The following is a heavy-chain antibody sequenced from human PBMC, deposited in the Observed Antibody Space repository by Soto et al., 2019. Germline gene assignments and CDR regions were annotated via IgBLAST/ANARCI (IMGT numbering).Heavy chain of an antibody. CDR2: ISSGGTYL. Sequence: PGGSLRLSCAGSGFTFRTHTLVWVRQAPGQGLEWVSSISSGGTYLEYAHSVKGRFAISRDDAKDSVFLQMNSLKTDDTAVYYCVKGGEDITSPYGMDVWGQGTTVTDSS. J-gene: IGHJ6*02. CDR3: VKGGEDITSPYGMDV. CDR1: GFTFRTHT. V-gene: IGHV3-21*06. D-gene: IGHD3-16*01.